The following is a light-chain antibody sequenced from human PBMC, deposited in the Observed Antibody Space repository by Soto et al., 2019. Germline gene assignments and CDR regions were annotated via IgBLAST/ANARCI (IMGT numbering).Light chain of an antibody. CDR1: QSISSSF. CDR2: GAS. J-gene: IGKJ5*01. V-gene: IGKV3-20*01. CDR3: QQYDNSPIT. Sequence: EIVLTQSPGILSLSPGERASLSFCASQSISSSFLAWYQQKPGQAPRLLIYGASSRATGIPDRFSGTGSETDFTLTISRLEPEDFAVYYCQQYDNSPITFGQGTRLENK.